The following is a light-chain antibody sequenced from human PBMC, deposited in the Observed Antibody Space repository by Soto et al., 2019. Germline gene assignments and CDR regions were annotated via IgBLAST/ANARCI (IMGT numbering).Light chain of an antibody. CDR2: DVS. V-gene: IGLV2-14*01. J-gene: IGLJ1*01. Sequence: QSVLTQPASVSWSPGQSITISCTGTSSDVGGYNYVSWYQQHPGKAPKLMIYDVSNRPSGVSNRFSGSKSGNTASLTISGLQAEDEADYCCSSYTRSSTLVVFGTGTKVTV. CDR1: SSDVGGYNY. CDR3: SSYTRSSTLVV.